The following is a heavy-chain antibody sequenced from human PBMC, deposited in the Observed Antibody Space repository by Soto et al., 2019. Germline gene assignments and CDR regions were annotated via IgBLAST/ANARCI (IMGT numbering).Heavy chain of an antibody. CDR1: GYTFTSNS. CDR2: INVYNGNT. CDR3: FILYGAARRGFDY. Sequence: ASVKVSCKASGYTFTSNSIGWVRQAPGQGLEWMGWINVYNGNTKYAQQLQGRVTLTTDTSTSTAYLHWSSLKAPDTAIYYCFILYGAARRGFDYWGPGTLVTVSS. V-gene: IGHV1-18*04. J-gene: IGHJ4*02. D-gene: IGHD2-8*01.